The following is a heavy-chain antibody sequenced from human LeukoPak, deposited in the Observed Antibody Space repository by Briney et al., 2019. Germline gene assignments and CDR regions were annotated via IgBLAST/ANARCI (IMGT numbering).Heavy chain of an antibody. D-gene: IGHD5-12*01. V-gene: IGHV4-4*07. Sequence: SKTLSLTCTVSGGSISSYYWSRIRQPAGKGLEWIGRIYTSGSTNYNPSLKSRVTMSVDTSKNQFSLELSSVTAADTAVYYCARVYSGYDLPGSLANYYFDYWGQGTLVTVSS. CDR2: IYTSGST. CDR3: ARVYSGYDLPGSLANYYFDY. CDR1: GGSISSYY. J-gene: IGHJ4*02.